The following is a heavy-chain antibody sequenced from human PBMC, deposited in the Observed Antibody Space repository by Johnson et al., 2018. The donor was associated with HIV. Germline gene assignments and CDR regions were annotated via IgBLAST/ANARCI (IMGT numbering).Heavy chain of an antibody. J-gene: IGHJ3*02. CDR2: ISYDGSNK. D-gene: IGHD6-13*01. Sequence: QVQLVESGGGVVQPGRSLRLSCAASGFTFSSYAMHWVRQAPGKGLEWVAVISYDGSNKYYADSVKGRFTISRDNSKNTLYLQMNSLRAEDTAVYYCAKQQLARGCYGFDIWGQGTMVTVSS. V-gene: IGHV3-30-3*02. CDR3: AKQQLARGCYGFDI. CDR1: GFTFSSYA.